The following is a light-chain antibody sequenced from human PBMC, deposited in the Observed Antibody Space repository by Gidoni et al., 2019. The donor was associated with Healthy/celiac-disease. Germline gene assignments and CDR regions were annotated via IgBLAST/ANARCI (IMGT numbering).Light chain of an antibody. CDR3: QQYSSYSWT. CDR2: DAS. V-gene: IGKV1-5*01. Sequence: DIQMTQSPSTLSASVGDRVTITCRASQSISSWLAWYQQKPGKAPKLLIYDASSLESGVPSRFSGSGSGTEFTLTISSLQPDDFATYYCQQYSSYSWTFGQXTKVEIK. J-gene: IGKJ1*01. CDR1: QSISSW.